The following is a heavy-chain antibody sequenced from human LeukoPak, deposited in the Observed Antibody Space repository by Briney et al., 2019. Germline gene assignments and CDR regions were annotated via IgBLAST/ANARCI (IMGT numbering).Heavy chain of an antibody. D-gene: IGHD2-15*01. V-gene: IGHV4-59*01. CDR2: IYYSGST. J-gene: IGHJ4*02. CDR3: AREVGYSNYFDY. CDR1: GGSISGYY. Sequence: SETLSLTCAVSGGSISGYYCSWIRQPPGKGLEWIGYIYYSGSTNYNPSLKSRVTISVDTSKNQFSLKLSSVTAADTAVYYCAREVGYSNYFDYWGQGTRVTFSS.